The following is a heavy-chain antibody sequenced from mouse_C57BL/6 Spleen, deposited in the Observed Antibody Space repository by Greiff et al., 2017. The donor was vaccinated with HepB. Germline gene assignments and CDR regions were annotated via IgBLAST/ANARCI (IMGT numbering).Heavy chain of an antibody. CDR3: ARWGYSSLYFDY. D-gene: IGHD2-5*01. CDR1: GYTFTSYW. Sequence: QVQLQQPGAELVRPGSSVKLSCKASGYTFTSYWMDWVKQRPGQGLEWIGNIYPSDSETHYNQKFKDKATLTVDKSSSTAYMQLSSLTSEDSAVYYCARWGYSSLYFDYWGQGTTLTVSS. CDR2: IYPSDSET. J-gene: IGHJ2*01. V-gene: IGHV1-61*01.